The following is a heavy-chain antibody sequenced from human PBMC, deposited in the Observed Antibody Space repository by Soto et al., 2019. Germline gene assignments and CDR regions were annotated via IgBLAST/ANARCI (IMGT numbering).Heavy chain of an antibody. V-gene: IGHV2-5*02. CDR3: AHSVVAGLGYYFDY. CDR2: IYWDDGK. D-gene: IGHD6-19*01. CDR1: GFSLSSTRVA. J-gene: IGHJ4*02. Sequence: QITLKESGPTLVKPTQTLTLTCTFSGFSLSSTRVAVGWIRQPPGKALEWLALIYWDDGKRYSPFLKSTLTSTKDTSKNQVVLTMTNMDPVDTATYYCAHSVVAGLGYYFDYGGQGTLVTVSS.